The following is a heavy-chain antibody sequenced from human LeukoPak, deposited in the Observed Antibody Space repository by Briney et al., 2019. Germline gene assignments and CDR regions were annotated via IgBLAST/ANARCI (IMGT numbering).Heavy chain of an antibody. Sequence: GGSLRLSCAASGFTGSSNYMSWVRQAPGKGLVWVSVIYSGGSTYYADSVKGRFTISRDNSKTTLYLQMNSLRAEDTAVYYCARDLDGSSWFAPFDYWGQGTLVTVSS. CDR3: ARDLDGSSWFAPFDY. V-gene: IGHV3-66*02. J-gene: IGHJ4*02. D-gene: IGHD6-13*01. CDR2: IYSGGST. CDR1: GFTGSSNY.